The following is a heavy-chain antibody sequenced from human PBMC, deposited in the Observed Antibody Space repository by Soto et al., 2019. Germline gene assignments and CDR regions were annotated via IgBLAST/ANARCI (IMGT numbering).Heavy chain of an antibody. D-gene: IGHD3-10*01. V-gene: IGHV3-9*01. CDR1: GFTFSSYW. Sequence: SLRLSCAASGFTFSSYWMHWVRQAPGKGLEWVSGISWNSGSIVYADSVKGRFTISRDNAKNSLYLQMNSLRPEDTAFYYCAKDTNSGGPAQFDHWGQGTLVTVSS. CDR3: AKDTNSGGPAQFDH. CDR2: ISWNSGSI. J-gene: IGHJ4*02.